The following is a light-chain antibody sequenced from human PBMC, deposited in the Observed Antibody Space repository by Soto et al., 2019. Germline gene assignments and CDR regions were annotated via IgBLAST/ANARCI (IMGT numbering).Light chain of an antibody. CDR3: SSYTSSSIVV. V-gene: IGLV2-14*01. CDR2: DVS. CDR1: SSDVGGYNY. J-gene: IGLJ2*01. Sequence: QSALTQPASVSGSPGQSINISCTGTSSDVGGYNYVSWYQQHPGKAPKLMIYDVSNRPSGVSNRVSGSKSGNTASLTISGLQAEDEADYYCSSYTSSSIVVFGGGTKLTVL.